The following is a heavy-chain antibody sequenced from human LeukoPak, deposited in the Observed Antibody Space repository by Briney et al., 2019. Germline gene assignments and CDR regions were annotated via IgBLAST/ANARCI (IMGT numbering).Heavy chain of an antibody. J-gene: IGHJ4*02. CDR1: GFTFSSYG. V-gene: IGHV3-33*06. D-gene: IGHD4-11*01. CDR2: IWYDGSNK. Sequence: GGSLRLSCAASGFTFSSYGMHWVRQAPGKGLEWVAVIWYDGSNKYYADSVKGRFTISRDNSKNTLYLQMNSLRADDTAVYYCEKGSTETDLDYWGQGILVTVSS. CDR3: EKGSTETDLDY.